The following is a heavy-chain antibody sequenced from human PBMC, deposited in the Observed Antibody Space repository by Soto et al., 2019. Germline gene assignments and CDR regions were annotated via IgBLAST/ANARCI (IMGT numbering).Heavy chain of an antibody. CDR1: GYTFTSYA. V-gene: IGHV1-3*01. D-gene: IGHD6-13*01. J-gene: IGHJ4*02. CDR3: ARDLAGARDFHFDY. Sequence: GASVKVSCKASGYTFTSYAMHWVRQAPGQRLEWMGWINAGNGNTKYSQKFQGRVTITRDTSASTAYMELSSLRSEDTAVYYCARDLAGARDFHFDYWGQGTLVTVSS. CDR2: INAGNGNT.